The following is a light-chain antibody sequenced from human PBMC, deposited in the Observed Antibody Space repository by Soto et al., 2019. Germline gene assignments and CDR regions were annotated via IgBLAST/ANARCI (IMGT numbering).Light chain of an antibody. CDR3: PSYTTSSTHRV. CDR1: SSDVGGYNY. J-gene: IGLJ3*02. CDR2: EVS. Sequence: QSALTQPASVSGSPGQSITISCTGTSSDVGGYNYVSWYQQHPGKAPKLMIYEVSNRPSGVSNRFSGSKSGNTASLTISGLQAEDEADYYCPSYTTSSTHRVFGGGTKLTVL. V-gene: IGLV2-14*01.